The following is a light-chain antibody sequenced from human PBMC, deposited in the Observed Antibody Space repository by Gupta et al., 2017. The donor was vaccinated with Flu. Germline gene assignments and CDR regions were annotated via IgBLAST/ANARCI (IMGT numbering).Light chain of an antibody. V-gene: IGLV1-47*01. Sequence: QSMLTQPASASGAPGQTVNISCSGSSSNIGSNYVYWCQQLPGMAPKLLLFRNSQRASTVPDRFSGSKSGTSASLAISGLRSEDEGRYFCAAWDDNLSGYEVFGGGTQLTVL. CDR1: SSNIGSNY. J-gene: IGLJ2*01. CDR2: RNS. CDR3: AAWDDNLSGYEV.